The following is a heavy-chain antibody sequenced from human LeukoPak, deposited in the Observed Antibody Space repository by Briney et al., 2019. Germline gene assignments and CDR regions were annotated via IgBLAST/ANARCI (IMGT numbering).Heavy chain of an antibody. CDR2: IYTSGST. CDR3: ARDAGWSGSDAFDI. V-gene: IGHV4-61*02. Sequence: SQTLSLTCTVSGGSISSGSYYWSWIRQPAGKGLEWIGRIYTSGSTNYNPSLKSRVTISVDTSKNQFSLKLSSVTAADTAVYYCARDAGWSGSDAFDISGQGTMVTVSS. D-gene: IGHD3-3*01. J-gene: IGHJ3*02. CDR1: GGSISSGSYY.